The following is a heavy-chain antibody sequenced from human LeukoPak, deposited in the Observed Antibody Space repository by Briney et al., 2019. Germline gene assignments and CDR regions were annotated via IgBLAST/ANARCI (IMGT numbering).Heavy chain of an antibody. Sequence: PSETLSLTCTVSGGSISSTGYYWGWIRQPPGKGLEWIGSIYYSGSTYYNPSLKSRVTISVDTSKHQCSLKLSSVTAAHPAVYYCARGVAVVPATHYYCDYWGQGSLVTVSS. V-gene: IGHV4-39*01. CDR2: IYYSGST. CDR1: GGSISSTGYY. J-gene: IGHJ4*02. CDR3: ARGVAVVPATHYYCDY. D-gene: IGHD2-2*01.